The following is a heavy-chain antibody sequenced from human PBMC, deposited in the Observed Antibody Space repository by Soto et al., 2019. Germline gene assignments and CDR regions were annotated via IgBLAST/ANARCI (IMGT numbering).Heavy chain of an antibody. CDR3: ARQGNIRFSHTTWFDP. V-gene: IGHV4-59*08. CDR1: GGSISSYY. D-gene: IGHD3-3*01. CDR2: IYYSGNT. J-gene: IGHJ5*02. Sequence: PSETLSLTCTVSGGSISSYYWSWIRQPPGKGLEWIGYIYYSGNTNYNPSLKSRVTISVDTSKNQFSLKLTSVTAADTAVYYCARQGNIRFSHTTWFDPWGQGTLVTVSS.